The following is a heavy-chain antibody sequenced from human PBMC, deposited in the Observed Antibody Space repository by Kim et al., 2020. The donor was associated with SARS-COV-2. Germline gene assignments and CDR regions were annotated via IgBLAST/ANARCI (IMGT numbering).Heavy chain of an antibody. CDR3: ARVSGWRSSSVWFDP. J-gene: IGHJ5*02. D-gene: IGHD6-6*01. V-gene: IGHV6-1*01. Sequence: VSVKSRITINPDTSKNQFSLQLNSVTPEDTAVYYCARVSGWRSSSVWFDPWGQGTLVTVSS.